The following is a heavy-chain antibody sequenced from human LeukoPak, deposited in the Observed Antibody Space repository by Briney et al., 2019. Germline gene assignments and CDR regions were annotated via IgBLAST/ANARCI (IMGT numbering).Heavy chain of an antibody. CDR3: ARGMDAEAFQN. D-gene: IGHD2-2*03. J-gene: IGHJ1*01. Sequence: VASVKVSCKSSGYTLTGYYMHWVRQAPGQGLEWLGWMNPHSGETNNAQKVQGRVTMTRDTSISVAYMQLSSLRSDDTAVYYCARGMDAEAFQNWGQGTLVTVSS. CDR1: GYTLTGYY. CDR2: MNPHSGET. V-gene: IGHV1-2*02.